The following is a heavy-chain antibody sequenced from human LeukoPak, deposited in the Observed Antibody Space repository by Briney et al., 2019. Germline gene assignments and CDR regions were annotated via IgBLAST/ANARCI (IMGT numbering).Heavy chain of an antibody. CDR3: ASYASGYNWPKV. CDR2: IHPGTGNP. Sequence: ASVKVSCKSSGHTFTEYYVHWVRQAPGLGLEWLGWIHPGTGNPNYAQKFQGRVTISRDTSINTAYVELIRLKSDDTAVYYCASYASGYNWPKVWGQGTLVTVSS. D-gene: IGHD1-1*01. V-gene: IGHV1-2*02. J-gene: IGHJ4*02. CDR1: GHTFTEYY.